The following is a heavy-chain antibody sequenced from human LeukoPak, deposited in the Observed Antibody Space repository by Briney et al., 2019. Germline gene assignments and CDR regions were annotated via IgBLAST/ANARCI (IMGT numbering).Heavy chain of an antibody. CDR2: TYPNDFDT. D-gene: IGHD2-21*01. CDR1: GHIFTRYW. V-gene: IGHV5-51*01. CDR3: ATGNFIPQYYFDY. Sequence: GEYLKISCKGSGHIFTRYWIAWARQMPGKGLDWMDLTYPNDFDTNYSPSFQGQVTISVAKSISTAYLHWSSLKASDAAMYYCATGNFIPQYYFDYWGQGALVTVSS. J-gene: IGHJ4*02.